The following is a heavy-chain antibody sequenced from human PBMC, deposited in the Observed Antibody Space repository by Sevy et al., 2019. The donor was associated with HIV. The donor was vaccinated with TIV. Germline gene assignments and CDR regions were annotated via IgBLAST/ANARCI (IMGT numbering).Heavy chain of an antibody. CDR2: INPNSGDT. V-gene: IGHV1-2*02. D-gene: IGHD6-19*01. CDR3: ARSDSSGWNDY. CDR1: GFTFTDYY. J-gene: IGHJ4*02. Sequence: ASVKVSCKASGFTFTDYYIHWVRQVPGQGLEGMGWINPNSGDTNYAQNFQGRVTMTRDTSISTASMDLSTLRSDDTAVYYCARSDSSGWNDYWGQGTLVTVSS.